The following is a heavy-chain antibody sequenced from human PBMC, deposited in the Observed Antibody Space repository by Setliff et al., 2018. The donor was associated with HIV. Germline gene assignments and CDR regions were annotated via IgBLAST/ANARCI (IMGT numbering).Heavy chain of an antibody. CDR3: ARDPGRYNGMDV. D-gene: IGHD1-20*01. CDR1: GFTFTSYA. CDR2: ISGSGGGT. J-gene: IGHJ6*02. V-gene: IGHV3-23*01. Sequence: GGSLRLSCAASGFTFTSYAMNWVRQAPGKGLEWVSGISGSGGGTYYADSVKGRFIISRDNSKNTLYLQMNSLRAEDTAVYYCARDPGRYNGMDVWGQGTTVTV.